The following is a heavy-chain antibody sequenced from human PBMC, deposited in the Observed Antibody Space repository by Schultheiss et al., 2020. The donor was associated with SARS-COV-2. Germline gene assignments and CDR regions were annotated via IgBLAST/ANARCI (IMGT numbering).Heavy chain of an antibody. CDR1: GFTFSSYA. V-gene: IGHV3-30-3*01. CDR2: ISYDGSNK. Sequence: GGSLRLSCAASGFTFSSYAMHWVRQAPGKGLEWVAVISYDGSNKYYADSVKGRLTISRDNAKNSLYLQVNSLRAEDMTVYYCARAGSGWNAFDLWGQGTMVTVSS. J-gene: IGHJ3*01. CDR3: ARAGSGWNAFDL. D-gene: IGHD6-19*01.